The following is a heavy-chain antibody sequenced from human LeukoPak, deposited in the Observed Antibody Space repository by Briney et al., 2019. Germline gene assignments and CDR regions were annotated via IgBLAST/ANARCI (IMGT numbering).Heavy chain of an antibody. CDR1: GGSIDTTIYF. CDR3: ARTLSARDWFDP. Sequence: SSETLSLTCSVSGGSIDTTIYFWGWLRQPPGKGLEWIGNIYYNGDTYYNPSLESRVTLSMDTSKNRFSLRLSSVTAADTAVYYCARTLSARDWFDPWGQGTLVTVSS. CDR2: IYYNGDT. D-gene: IGHD3-3*02. V-gene: IGHV4-39*02. J-gene: IGHJ5*02.